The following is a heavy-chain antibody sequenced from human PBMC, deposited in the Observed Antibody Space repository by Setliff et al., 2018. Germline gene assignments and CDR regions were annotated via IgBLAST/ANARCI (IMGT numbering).Heavy chain of an antibody. Sequence: GGSLRLSCAASGFIFSSYEMIWVRRAPGKGLESVSYISSSGTTIYNADSVKGRFTISRDNAKNSLFLQMNSLRAEDTAVYYCTRVRGYLFDPWGQGTLVTVSS. CDR2: ISSSGTTI. V-gene: IGHV3-48*03. J-gene: IGHJ5*02. CDR3: TRVRGYLFDP. D-gene: IGHD6-25*01. CDR1: GFIFSSYE.